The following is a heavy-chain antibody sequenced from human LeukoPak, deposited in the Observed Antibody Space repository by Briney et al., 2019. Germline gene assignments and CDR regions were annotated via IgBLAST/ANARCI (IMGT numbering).Heavy chain of an antibody. V-gene: IGHV3-74*01. J-gene: IGHJ4*02. Sequence: GGSLRLSCAASGFTFSSYRMHWVRQAPGKGLVWVSRINTDGSTTNYAESVKGRFTISRDSAKDTLYLQMNSLRAEDTAVYYCARDNRRDYWGQGTLVTVSS. D-gene: IGHD2/OR15-2a*01. CDR2: INTDGSTT. CDR3: ARDNRRDY. CDR1: GFTFSSYR.